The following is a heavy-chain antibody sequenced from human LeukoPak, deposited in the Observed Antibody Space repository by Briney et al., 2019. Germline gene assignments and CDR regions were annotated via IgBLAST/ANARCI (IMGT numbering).Heavy chain of an antibody. CDR3: VRNSGELGA. J-gene: IGHJ5*02. D-gene: IGHD2-21*01. CDR1: GFTVSNNY. V-gene: IGHV3-53*01. CDR2: IYSGGST. Sequence: GGSLRLSCATSGFTVSNNYMSWVRRAAGKGLEWVALIYSGGSTYYADSVKGRFTISRDNSKNTLHLQMNSLRAEDTAVYYCVRNSGELGAWGQGTLVTVSS.